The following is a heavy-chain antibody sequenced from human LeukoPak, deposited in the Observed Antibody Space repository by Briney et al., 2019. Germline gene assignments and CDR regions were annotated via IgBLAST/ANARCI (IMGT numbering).Heavy chain of an antibody. V-gene: IGHV3-48*01. J-gene: IGHJ6*03. Sequence: GGSLRLSCAASGFTFSSYSMNWVRQAPGKGLEWVSYISSSSSTIYYADSVKGRFTISRDNAKNSLYLQMNSLRAEDTAVYYCARGASYRQQLTYYYYYYMDVWGKGTTVTVSS. CDR3: ARGASYRQQLTYYYYYYMDV. D-gene: IGHD6-13*01. CDR2: ISSSSSTI. CDR1: GFTFSSYS.